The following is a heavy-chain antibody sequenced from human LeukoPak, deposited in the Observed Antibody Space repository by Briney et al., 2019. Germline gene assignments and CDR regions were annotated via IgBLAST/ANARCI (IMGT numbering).Heavy chain of an antibody. CDR3: ARQGYSSSWYVSH. D-gene: IGHD6-13*01. CDR2: IKQDGSEK. J-gene: IGHJ4*02. Sequence: GGSLRLSCAASGFTFSSYWMSWVRQAPGKGLEWVANIKQDGSEKYYVDSVKGRFTISRDNAKNSLYLQMNSLRAEDTAVYYCARQGYSSSWYVSHWGQGTLVTVSS. CDR1: GFTFSSYW. V-gene: IGHV3-7*01.